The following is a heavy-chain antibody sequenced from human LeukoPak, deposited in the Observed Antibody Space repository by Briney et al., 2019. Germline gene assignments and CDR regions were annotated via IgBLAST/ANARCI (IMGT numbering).Heavy chain of an antibody. CDR2: INKDGGEI. CDR3: ARDKVTY. J-gene: IGHJ4*02. V-gene: IGHV3-7*01. Sequence: GGSLRLSCAASGFTFSNYWMSWVRQAPGKGLEWVAHINKDGGEIYYVDSVKGRFTTSRDNAKSSLSLQMNSLRVEDTAVYYCARDKVTYWGQGILVTVSS. CDR1: GFTFSNYW.